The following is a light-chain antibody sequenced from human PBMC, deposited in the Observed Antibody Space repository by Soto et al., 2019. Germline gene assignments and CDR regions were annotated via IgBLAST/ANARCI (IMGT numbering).Light chain of an antibody. V-gene: IGLV2-14*03. J-gene: IGLJ2*01. CDR3: SSYTSSSTV. Sequence: QSALTQPASVSGSPGQSITISCTGTSSEVGGYDHVSWYQQHPGKAPKLMIYDVSSRPSGVSNRFSGSKSGNTASLTISGLQVEDEADYYCSSYTSSSTVFGGGTKVTVL. CDR2: DVS. CDR1: SSEVGGYDH.